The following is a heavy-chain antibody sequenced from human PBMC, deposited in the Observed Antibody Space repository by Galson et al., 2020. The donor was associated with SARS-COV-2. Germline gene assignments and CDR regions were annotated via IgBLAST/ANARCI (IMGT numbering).Heavy chain of an antibody. V-gene: IGHV3-74*01. D-gene: IGHD6-13*01. CDR1: GFTFSASW. Sequence: GGPLRLSCAASGFTFSASWMHWVRQAPGTGRVYVSRLNPDGSVTAYADPVKGRFTISRDNAKNTLYLQMNSLRVEDTADYYCAKAHSSSANSIDPWGPGTLVTVSS. J-gene: IGHJ5*02. CDR3: AKAHSSSANSIDP. CDR2: LNPDGSVT.